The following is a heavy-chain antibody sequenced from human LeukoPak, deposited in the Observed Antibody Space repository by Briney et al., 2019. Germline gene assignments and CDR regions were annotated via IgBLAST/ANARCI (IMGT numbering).Heavy chain of an antibody. CDR2: IKQDGSEK. Sequence: TGGSLRLSCAASGLTFSYYWMTWVRQAPGKGLEWVANIKQDGSEKYYVDSVKGRFTISRDNAKNSLYLQMNSLRAEDTAVYYCARDSSIFDYWGQGTLVTVSS. CDR1: GLTFSYYW. V-gene: IGHV3-7*01. D-gene: IGHD6-6*01. CDR3: ARDSSIFDY. J-gene: IGHJ4*02.